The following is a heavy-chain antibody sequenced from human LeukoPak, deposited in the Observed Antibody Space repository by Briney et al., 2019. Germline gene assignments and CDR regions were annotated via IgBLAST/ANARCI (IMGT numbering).Heavy chain of an antibody. Sequence: PSETLSLTCTVSGNSISSYYWSWIRQPPGQGLEWIGYIHYSGSTNYNPSLKSRVTISVDTSKNQFSLKLSSVTAADTAIYYCAGDLGYSNAWYYWGQGTLVTVSS. CDR1: GNSISSYY. D-gene: IGHD6-19*01. J-gene: IGHJ4*02. CDR2: IHYSGST. V-gene: IGHV4-59*01. CDR3: AGDLGYSNAWYY.